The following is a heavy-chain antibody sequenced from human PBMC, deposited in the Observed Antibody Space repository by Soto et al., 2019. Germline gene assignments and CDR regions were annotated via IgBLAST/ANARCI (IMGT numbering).Heavy chain of an antibody. CDR2: VSPENKNA. Sequence: QVQVIQSRAEVKKPGASVKVSCKTSGYTFTEYDINWVRQAPGQGPEYMGWVSPENKNAGYAPQFRGRVSMTTDTTISTAYLEVTNLTYDDTAVYYCEVTTGYWGQGTMVTVYS. CDR1: GYTFTEYD. V-gene: IGHV1-8*01. D-gene: IGHD1-1*01. CDR3: EVTTGY. J-gene: IGHJ4*02.